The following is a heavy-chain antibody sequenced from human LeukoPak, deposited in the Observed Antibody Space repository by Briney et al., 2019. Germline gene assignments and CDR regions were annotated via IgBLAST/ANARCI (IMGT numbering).Heavy chain of an antibody. CDR1: GFTFSCYS. V-gene: IGHV3-21*04. Sequence: GRSLRPSCAASGFTFSCYSMNWVRHDPRKGLEWHSSISSSSIYIYYGDSVKGRFTISRDNAKNSLYLQMDSLRAEDTAVYYCTKARTSGVAATGFDPWGQGTLVSVSS. CDR2: ISSSSIYI. J-gene: IGHJ5*02. D-gene: IGHD6-13*01. CDR3: TKARTSGVAATGFDP.